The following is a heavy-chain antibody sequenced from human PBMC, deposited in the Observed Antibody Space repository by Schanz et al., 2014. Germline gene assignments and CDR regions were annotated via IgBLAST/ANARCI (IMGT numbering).Heavy chain of an antibody. CDR2: IWYDGSNK. Sequence: VQLLESGGGLVQPGGSLRLSCAASGFTFSAYAMTWVRQIPGKGLEWVAVIWYDGSNKYYADSVKGRFTISRDNSKNTLYLQMNTLRAEDTAVYYCARKMKLGVYGGKGHDSLDIWGQGTRVTVSS. D-gene: IGHD4-17*01. J-gene: IGHJ3*02. CDR3: ARKMKLGVYGGKGHDSLDI. V-gene: IGHV3-33*08. CDR1: GFTFSAYA.